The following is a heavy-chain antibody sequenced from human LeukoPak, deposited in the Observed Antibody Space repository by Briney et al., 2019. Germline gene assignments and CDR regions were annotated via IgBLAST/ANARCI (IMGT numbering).Heavy chain of an antibody. CDR3: ARDIAVAGNWFDP. J-gene: IGHJ5*02. V-gene: IGHV3-11*01. CDR1: GFTFSDYY. Sequence: GGSLRLSCAASGFTFSDYYMSWIRQAPGKGLEWVSYISSSGSTIYYAVSVKGRFTISRDNAKNSLYLQMNSLRAEDTAVYYCARDIAVAGNWFDPWGQGTLVTVSS. D-gene: IGHD6-19*01. CDR2: ISSSGSTI.